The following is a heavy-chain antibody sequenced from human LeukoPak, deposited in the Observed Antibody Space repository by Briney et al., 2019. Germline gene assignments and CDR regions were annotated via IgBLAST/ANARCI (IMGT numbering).Heavy chain of an antibody. Sequence: GASVKVSCKASGYTFTSYDINWVRQATGQGLEWMGWINPNSGGTNYAQEFQGRVTMTRDTSISTAYMDLSRLKSDDTAVYYCARDTKLLPAAVLYYFDYWGQGTLVTVSS. V-gene: IGHV1-2*02. D-gene: IGHD2-15*01. CDR3: ARDTKLLPAAVLYYFDY. CDR2: INPNSGGT. CDR1: GYTFTSYD. J-gene: IGHJ4*02.